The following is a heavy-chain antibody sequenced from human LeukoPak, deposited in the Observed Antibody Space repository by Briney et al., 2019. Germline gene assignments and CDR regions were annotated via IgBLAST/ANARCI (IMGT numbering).Heavy chain of an antibody. Sequence: ASVKVSCKVSGYTLTELSMHWVRQAPGKGLEWMGGFQPEDGETIYEQKFQGRVTMTEDPSTDTAYLELSSLRSEDTAVYYCATRGVRDFDWLRGGVFYFDYWGQGTLVTVSS. CDR2: FQPEDGET. CDR1: GYTLTELS. V-gene: IGHV1-24*01. D-gene: IGHD3-9*01. J-gene: IGHJ4*02. CDR3: ATRGVRDFDWLRGGVFYFDY.